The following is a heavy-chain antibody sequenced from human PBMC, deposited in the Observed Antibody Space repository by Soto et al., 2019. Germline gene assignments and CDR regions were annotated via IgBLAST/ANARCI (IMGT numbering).Heavy chain of an antibody. V-gene: IGHV3-23*01. CDR1: GFTISSNA. D-gene: IGHD1-1*01. CDR2: ISERGDTR. Sequence: EVQLLESGGGLVQPGGSLRLSCAASGFTISSNAMYWVRQAPGKVLEWVSGISERGDTRHYADSVTGRSTISRDTSNNTLYLQLSALRGDDTAVYYCAKDKPGTTSFDYWGQGTLVTVSS. CDR3: AKDKPGTTSFDY. J-gene: IGHJ4*02.